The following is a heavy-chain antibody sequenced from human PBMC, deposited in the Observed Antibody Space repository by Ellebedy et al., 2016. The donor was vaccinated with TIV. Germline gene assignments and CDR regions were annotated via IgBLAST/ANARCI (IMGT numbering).Heavy chain of an antibody. CDR1: GFTFSSYG. D-gene: IGHD4-11*01. Sequence: GESLKISCAASGFTFSSYGMHWVRQAPGKGLEWVSYISSSGSTIYYADSVKGRFTISRDNAKNSLYLQMNSLRAEDTAVYYCARDRTSLTTLTPDAFDVWGQGTMVTVSS. J-gene: IGHJ3*01. V-gene: IGHV3-48*04. CDR2: ISSSGSTI. CDR3: ARDRTSLTTLTPDAFDV.